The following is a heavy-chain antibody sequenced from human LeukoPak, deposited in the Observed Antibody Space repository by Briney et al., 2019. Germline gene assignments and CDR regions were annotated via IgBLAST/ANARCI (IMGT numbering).Heavy chain of an antibody. V-gene: IGHV3-23*01. CDR2: ISGSGGST. J-gene: IGHJ4*02. Sequence: GGSLRLSCAASGFTFSSYAMTWVRQAPGKGLEWVSAISGSGGSTYYADSVKGRFTISRDNSKNTLYLQMNSLRAEDTAVYYRAKDHRSGWYDYWGQGTLVTVSS. CDR3: AKDHRSGWYDY. CDR1: GFTFSSYA. D-gene: IGHD6-19*01.